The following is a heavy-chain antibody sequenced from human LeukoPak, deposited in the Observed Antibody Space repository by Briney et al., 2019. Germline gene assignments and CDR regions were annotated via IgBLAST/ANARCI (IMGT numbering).Heavy chain of an antibody. Sequence: GESLKISCKASGYSFTSYWIGWVRQIPGKGLEWMGIIDPSDSETRYTPSFQGQVTISVDKSLTTADLQWNSLKASDTAMYYCARQTAMGRSGDYWGQGTLDTVSS. J-gene: IGHJ4*02. D-gene: IGHD5-18*01. CDR3: ARQTAMGRSGDY. V-gene: IGHV5-51*01. CDR2: IDPSDSET. CDR1: GYSFTSYW.